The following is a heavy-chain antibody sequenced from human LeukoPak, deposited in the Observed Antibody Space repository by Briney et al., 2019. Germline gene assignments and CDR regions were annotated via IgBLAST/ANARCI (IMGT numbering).Heavy chain of an antibody. CDR1: GFTFSSYW. CDR3: ARGASFGVLDY. Sequence: GGSLRLSCAASGFTFSSYWMHWVRQAPGKGLVWVSRINSDGSSTSYADSVKGRFTISRNNAKNTLYLQMNSLRAEDTAVYYCARGASFGVLDYWGQGTLVTVSS. D-gene: IGHD3-10*01. J-gene: IGHJ4*02. V-gene: IGHV3-74*01. CDR2: INSDGSST.